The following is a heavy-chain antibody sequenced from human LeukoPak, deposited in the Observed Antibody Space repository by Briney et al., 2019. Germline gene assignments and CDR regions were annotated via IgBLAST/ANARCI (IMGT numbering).Heavy chain of an antibody. J-gene: IGHJ5*01. CDR3: AKEHLEYCSISACPNWFES. V-gene: IGHV3-23*01. D-gene: IGHD2-2*01. CDR2: LSASGGTT. CDR1: GFTFNNYA. Sequence: GGSLRLSCAASGFTFNNYAMSWVRQAPGKGLEWVSALSASGGTTYYADSVKGRFTISRDNSENTLYLHLNSLRVEDTAVYYCAKEHLEYCSISACPNWFESWGQGTLVTVSS.